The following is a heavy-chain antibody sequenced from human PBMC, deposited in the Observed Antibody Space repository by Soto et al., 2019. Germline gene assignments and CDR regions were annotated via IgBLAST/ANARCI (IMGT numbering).Heavy chain of an antibody. D-gene: IGHD3-22*01. Sequence: QVQLVESGGGVVQPGRSLRLSCAASGFTFSSYGMHWVRQAPGKGLEWVAVISYDGSNKYYADSVKGRFTISRDNSKTTLYLQMNSLRAEDTAVYYCAKDVSVGYYYDSSGYYPDYWGQGTLVTVSS. CDR3: AKDVSVGYYYDSSGYYPDY. J-gene: IGHJ4*02. V-gene: IGHV3-30*18. CDR2: ISYDGSNK. CDR1: GFTFSSYG.